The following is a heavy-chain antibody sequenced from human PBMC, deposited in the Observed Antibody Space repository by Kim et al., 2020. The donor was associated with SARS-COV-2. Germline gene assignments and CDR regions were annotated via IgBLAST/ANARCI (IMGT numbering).Heavy chain of an antibody. J-gene: IGHJ4*02. CDR1: GFTVSSNY. Sequence: GGSLRLSCAASGFTVSSNYMSWVRQAPGKGLEWVSVIYSGGTTYYADSVKGRFTISRDNSKNTLYLQMNSLSAEDTAVYYCSRVFYDYDHVWGSYRSKGGYFDYWGQGTLVTVSS. D-gene: IGHD3-16*02. CDR3: SRVFYDYDHVWGSYRSKGGYFDY. V-gene: IGHV3-66*01. CDR2: IYSGGTT.